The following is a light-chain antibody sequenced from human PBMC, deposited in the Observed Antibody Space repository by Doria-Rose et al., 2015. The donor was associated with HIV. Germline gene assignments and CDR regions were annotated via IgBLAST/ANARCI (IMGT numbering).Light chain of an antibody. CDR2: AAS. CDR3: QQSYSTPLT. J-gene: IGKJ4*01. Sequence: DIRVTQSPSSLSASVGDRVTITCRASQSTGSFLNWYQQEPGKAPKLLIYAASSLHTGVPSRFSGSGSWTAFTLTTSSLQPEDFATYFCQQSYSTPLTFGGGTKVEIK. CDR1: QSTGSF. V-gene: IGKV1-39*01.